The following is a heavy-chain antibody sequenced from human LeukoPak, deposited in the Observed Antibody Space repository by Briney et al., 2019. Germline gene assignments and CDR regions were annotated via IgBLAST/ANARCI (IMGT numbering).Heavy chain of an antibody. CDR2: INHSGST. Sequence: SETLSLTCSVSGYAISSGYFWGWIRQPPGKGLEWIGEINHSGSTNYNPSLKSRVTISVDTSKNQFSLKLSSVTAADTAVYYCARPKGGIAARRAFDIWGQGTMVTVSS. CDR3: ARPKGGIAARRAFDI. V-gene: IGHV4-38-2*02. CDR1: GYAISSGYF. J-gene: IGHJ3*02. D-gene: IGHD6-6*01.